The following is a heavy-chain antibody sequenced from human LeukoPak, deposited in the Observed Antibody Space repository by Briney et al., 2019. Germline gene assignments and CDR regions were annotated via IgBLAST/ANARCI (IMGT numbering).Heavy chain of an antibody. V-gene: IGHV1-3*01. D-gene: IGHD5-18*01. Sequence: GASVKVSCKASGYTFTSYAMHWVRQAPGQRLEWMGWINAGNGNTKYSQKFQGRVTITRDTSASTAYMELSSLRSEDTAVYYCARATRGDTAGGDYWGQGTLVTVSS. J-gene: IGHJ4*02. CDR2: INAGNGNT. CDR1: GYTFTSYA. CDR3: ARATRGDTAGGDY.